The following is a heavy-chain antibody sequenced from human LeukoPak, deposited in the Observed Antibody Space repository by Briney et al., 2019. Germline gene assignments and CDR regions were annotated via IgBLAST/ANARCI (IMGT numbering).Heavy chain of an antibody. Sequence: ASVKVSCKASGYTFTSYYIHWVRQAPGQGLEWMGIINPSGGSTSYVQKFQGRVTMTRDMSTSTVYMELSSLRSEDTAVYYCARGTYYDSSGYYYFDYWGQGTLVTVSS. J-gene: IGHJ4*02. CDR1: GYTFTSYY. V-gene: IGHV1-46*01. CDR3: ARGTYYDSSGYYYFDY. CDR2: INPSGGST. D-gene: IGHD3-22*01.